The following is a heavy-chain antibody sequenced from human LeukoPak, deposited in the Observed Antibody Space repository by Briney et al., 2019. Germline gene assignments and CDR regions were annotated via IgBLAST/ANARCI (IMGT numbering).Heavy chain of an antibody. V-gene: IGHV4-59*08. J-gene: IGHJ1*01. CDR1: GGSMSSYY. Sequence: SETLSLTCTVSGGSMSSYYWSWIRQPPGKGLEWIGYIYYSGSTNYNPSLKSRVTISVDTSKNQFSLKLSSVTAADTAVYYCASSIAAAGTAYFQHWGQGTLVTVSS. CDR2: IYYSGST. D-gene: IGHD6-13*01. CDR3: ASSIAAAGTAYFQH.